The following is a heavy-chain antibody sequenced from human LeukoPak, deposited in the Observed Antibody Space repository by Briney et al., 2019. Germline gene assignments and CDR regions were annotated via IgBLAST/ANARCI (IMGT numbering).Heavy chain of an antibody. CDR3: ARLLSQSDSCYDY. CDR2: INQGGSDK. CDR1: GFTFSGYW. V-gene: IGHV3-7*04. D-gene: IGHD2-2*01. J-gene: IGHJ4*02. Sequence: GSLRLSSVASGFTFSGYWMSWVRQAPGKGLEWVANINQGGSDKFYVDSVKGRFAISRDNAKNSLYLQMNSLRAEDTAVYYCARLLSQSDSCYDYWGQGTLVTVSS.